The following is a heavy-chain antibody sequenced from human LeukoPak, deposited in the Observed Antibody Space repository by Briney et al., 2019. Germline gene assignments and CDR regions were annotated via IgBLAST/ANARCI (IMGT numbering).Heavy chain of an antibody. CDR1: GFGFTFVSYN. V-gene: IGHV3-48*02. D-gene: IGHD3-10*01. J-gene: IGHJ4*02. CDR2: ISSSSRLI. Sequence: PGGSLRLSCAASGFGFTFVSYNLNWVRQAPGKGLEWVSYISSSSRLIYYADSVKDRFTISRDNANSSLYLQMNSLRDEDKAVYYCAASGSFSSFGYWGQGTLVTVSS. CDR3: AASGSFSSFGY.